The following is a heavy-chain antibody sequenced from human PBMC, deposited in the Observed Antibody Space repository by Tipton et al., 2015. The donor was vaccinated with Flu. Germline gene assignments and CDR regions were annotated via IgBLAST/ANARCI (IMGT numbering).Heavy chain of an antibody. CDR2: IYTSGST. D-gene: IGHD3-10*01. Sequence: TLSLTCTVSGGSISSYYWSWIRQPAGKGLEWIGRIYTSGSTNYNPSLKSRVTMSVDTSKNQFSLKLSSVTAADTAVYYCARGVLWFGESQYYGIDVWGQGTTVTVSS. J-gene: IGHJ6*02. V-gene: IGHV4-4*07. CDR3: ARGVLWFGESQYYGIDV. CDR1: GGSISSYY.